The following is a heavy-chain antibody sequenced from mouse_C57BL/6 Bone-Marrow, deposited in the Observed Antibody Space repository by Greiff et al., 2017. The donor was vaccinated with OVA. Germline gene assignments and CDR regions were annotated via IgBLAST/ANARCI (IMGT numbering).Heavy chain of an antibody. CDR2: IDPSDSYT. D-gene: IGHD3-3*01. CDR1: GYTFTSYW. Sequence: VQLQQPGAELVRPGTSVKLSCKASGYTFTSYWMHWVKQRPGQGLEWIGVIDPSDSYTNYNQKFKGKATLTVDTSSSTAYMQLSSLTSEDSAVYYCARSANWVADWGQGTLVTVSA. J-gene: IGHJ3*01. CDR3: ARSANWVAD. V-gene: IGHV1-59*01.